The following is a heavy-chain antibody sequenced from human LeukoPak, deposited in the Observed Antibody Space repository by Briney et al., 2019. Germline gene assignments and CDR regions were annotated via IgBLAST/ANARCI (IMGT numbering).Heavy chain of an antibody. CDR3: ARDVPVAGAPFDY. CDR1: GFTLDRYN. CDR2: ISSSSTSI. V-gene: IGHV3-48*02. J-gene: IGHJ4*02. Sequence: GGSLRLSCAASGFTLDRYNMNWVRRAQGKGLGWVSSISSSSTSIYYTDSVKGRFTISRDNAKNSLYLQMNSLRDGDTAVYYCARDVPVAGAPFDYWGQGTLVTVSS. D-gene: IGHD6-19*01.